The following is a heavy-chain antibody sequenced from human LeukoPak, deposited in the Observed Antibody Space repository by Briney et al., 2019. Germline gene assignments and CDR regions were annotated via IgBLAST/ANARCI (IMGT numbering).Heavy chain of an antibody. D-gene: IGHD5-18*01. CDR3: AKGRGYSYGYYFDY. Sequence: GGSLRLSCAASGFTFSSYGMHWVRQGPGKGLERVAFIRYDGSNKYYADSVKGRFTISRDNSKNTLYLQMNSLRAEDTAVYYCAKGRGYSYGYYFDYWGQGTLVTVSS. V-gene: IGHV3-30*02. CDR2: IRYDGSNK. CDR1: GFTFSSYG. J-gene: IGHJ4*02.